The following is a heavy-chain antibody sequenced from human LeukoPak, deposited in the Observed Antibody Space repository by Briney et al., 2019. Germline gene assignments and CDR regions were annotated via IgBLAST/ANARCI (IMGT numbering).Heavy chain of an antibody. J-gene: IGHJ1*01. V-gene: IGHV1-3*01. D-gene: IGHD6-19*01. CDR1: GYTFTSYA. CDR2: INAGNGNT. Sequence: GASVKVSCKASGYTFTSYAMHWVRQAPGQRLEWMGWINAGNGNTKYSQKFQGRVTITRDTSASTAYMELSSLRSEDTAVYYCARDPSSGWYGPREYFQHWGQGTLVTVSS. CDR3: ARDPSSGWYGPREYFQH.